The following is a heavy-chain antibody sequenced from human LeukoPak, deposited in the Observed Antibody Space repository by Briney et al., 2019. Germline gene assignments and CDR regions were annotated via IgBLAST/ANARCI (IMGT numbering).Heavy chain of an antibody. CDR1: GYTFTTYG. J-gene: IGHJ6*02. Sequence: ASVKVSCKASGYTFTTYGISWVRQAPGQGLEWMGWISAYNGNTNYAQKLQGRVTMTTDTSTSTAYMELRSLRSDDTAVYYCARDGRKDYYYGMDVWGQGTTVTVSS. V-gene: IGHV1-18*01. D-gene: IGHD1-26*01. CDR3: ARDGRKDYYYGMDV. CDR2: ISAYNGNT.